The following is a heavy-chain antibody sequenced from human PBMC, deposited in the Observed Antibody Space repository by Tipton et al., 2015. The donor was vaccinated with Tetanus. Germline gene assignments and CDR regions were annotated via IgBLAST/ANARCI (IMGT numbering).Heavy chain of an antibody. Sequence: TLSLTCTVSGAPIGSISYYWSWIRQPPGKGLEWIGYTYYSGGTGYNPSLKSRVTISIDSSKNQFSLKLTSVTAADTAVYYCARDERYGDYAYWGQGALVTVSS. D-gene: IGHD4-17*01. V-gene: IGHV4-61*01. CDR3: ARDERYGDYAY. J-gene: IGHJ4*02. CDR1: GAPIGSISYY. CDR2: TYYSGGT.